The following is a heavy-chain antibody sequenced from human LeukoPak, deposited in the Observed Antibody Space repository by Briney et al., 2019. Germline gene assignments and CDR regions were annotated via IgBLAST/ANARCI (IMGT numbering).Heavy chain of an antibody. V-gene: IGHV3-74*01. CDR1: GFTFSSYW. J-gene: IGHJ3*02. Sequence: AGGSLRLSCAASGFTFSSYWMHWVRQTPGKGLVWVSRIKSDGSSTSYADSVKGRFTITRDNAKNTLYLQMNSLRAEDTAVYYCARARGDNDFWSGYYTPDPFDIWGQGTMVTVSS. CDR2: IKSDGSST. CDR3: ARARGDNDFWSGYYTPDPFDI. D-gene: IGHD3-3*01.